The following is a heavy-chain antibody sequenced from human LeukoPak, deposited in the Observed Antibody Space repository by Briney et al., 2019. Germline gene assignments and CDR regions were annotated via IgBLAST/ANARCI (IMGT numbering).Heavy chain of an antibody. CDR3: ASGPRLVVVPEYYFDY. CDR1: GGTISSSSYY. V-gene: IGHV4-39*07. D-gene: IGHD3-22*01. J-gene: IGHJ4*02. CDR2: IYHSGST. Sequence: PSETLSLTCTVSGGTISSSSYYWGWIRRPPGKGLEWIGSIYHSGSTNYNPSLKSRVTISVDTSKNQFSLKLSSVTAADTAVYYCASGPRLVVVPEYYFDYWGQGTLVTVSS.